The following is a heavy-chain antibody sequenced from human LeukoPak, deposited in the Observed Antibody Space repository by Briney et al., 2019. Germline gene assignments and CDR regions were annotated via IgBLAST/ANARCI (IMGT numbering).Heavy chain of an antibody. D-gene: IGHD1-26*01. CDR3: AKWELYSGFYYIDY. Sequence: AGGSLRLSCAASGFTFSSYWMTWVRQGPGKRLEWVANTKPDGSLIYYVNSVKGRFTISRDNAKNSLYLQMNSLRAEDTAVYYCAKWELYSGFYYIDYWGQGTLATVSS. CDR2: TKPDGSLI. J-gene: IGHJ4*02. CDR1: GFTFSSYW. V-gene: IGHV3-7*01.